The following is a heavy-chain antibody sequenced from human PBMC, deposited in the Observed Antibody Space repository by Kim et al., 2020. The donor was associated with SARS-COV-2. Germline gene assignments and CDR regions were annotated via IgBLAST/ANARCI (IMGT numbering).Heavy chain of an antibody. J-gene: IGHJ6*02. CDR2: IKQDGSEK. V-gene: IGHV3-7*01. CDR1: GFTFSSYW. CDR3: ARDHRVLGYCSGGSCKTHYYYYYGMDV. Sequence: GGSLRLSCAASGFTFSSYWMSWVRQAPGKGLEWVANIKQDGSEKYYVDSVKGRFTISRDNAKNSLYLQMNSLRAEDTAVYYCARDHRVLGYCSGGSCKTHYYYYYGMDVWGQGTTVTVSS. D-gene: IGHD2-15*01.